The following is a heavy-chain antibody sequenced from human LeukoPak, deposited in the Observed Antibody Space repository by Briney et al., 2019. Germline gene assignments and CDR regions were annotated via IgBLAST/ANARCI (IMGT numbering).Heavy chain of an antibody. CDR1: GFTFSSYA. CDR2: IRQDGSEK. D-gene: IGHD3-10*01. CDR3: AGEARVWFRESLSTLDY. V-gene: IGHV3-7*01. J-gene: IGHJ4*02. Sequence: QAGGSLRLSCAASGFTFSSYAMSWVRRAPGKGLEWVANIRQDGSEKYYVDSVKGRFTISRDNAKNSLYLQMNSLRAEDTAVYYCAGEARVWFRESLSTLDYWGQGTLVTVSS.